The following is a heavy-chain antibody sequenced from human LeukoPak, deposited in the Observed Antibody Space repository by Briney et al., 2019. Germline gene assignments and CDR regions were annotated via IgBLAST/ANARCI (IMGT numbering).Heavy chain of an antibody. D-gene: IGHD2-15*01. CDR1: GFTFSSYW. Sequence: GGSLRLSCAASGFTFSSYWMSWVRQAPGKGLEWVANIKQDGSEKYYVDSVKGRFTISRDNAKNSLYLQMNSLRAEDTAVYYCARDVVVAASNWFDPWGQGTLATVSS. CDR2: IKQDGSEK. CDR3: ARDVVVAASNWFDP. V-gene: IGHV3-7*01. J-gene: IGHJ5*02.